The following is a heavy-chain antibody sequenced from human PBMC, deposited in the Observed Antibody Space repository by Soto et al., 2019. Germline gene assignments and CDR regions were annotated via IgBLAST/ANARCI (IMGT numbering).Heavy chain of an antibody. J-gene: IGHJ4*02. CDR1: SFAFNKFG. D-gene: IGHD1-26*01. Sequence: QVQLVESGGGVVQPGTSLRLSCGASSFAFNKFGMHWVRQAPGKGLEWVAFISYDGSYQYYADSVQGRLTITRDNSMNTLNMQLNRLRREDTAVYYCAKGGEVGGVLGDHWGQGTLVTVSS. V-gene: IGHV3-30*18. CDR3: AKGGEVGGVLGDH. CDR2: ISYDGSYQ.